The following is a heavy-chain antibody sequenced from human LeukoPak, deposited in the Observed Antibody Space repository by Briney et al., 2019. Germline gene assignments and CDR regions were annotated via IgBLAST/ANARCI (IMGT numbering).Heavy chain of an antibody. CDR2: IYTSGST. CDR1: GGSISSYY. Sequence: ASETLSLTCTVSGGSISSYYWSWIRQPPGQGLEWVGYIYTSGSTNYNPSLKSRVTISVDTSKNQFSLKLSSVTAADTAVYYGARLLSHDAFDIWGQGTMVTVSS. V-gene: IGHV4-4*09. CDR3: ARLLSHDAFDI. J-gene: IGHJ3*02.